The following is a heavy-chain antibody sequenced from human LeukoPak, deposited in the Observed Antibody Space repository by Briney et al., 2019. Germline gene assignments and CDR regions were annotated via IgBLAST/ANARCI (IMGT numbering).Heavy chain of an antibody. D-gene: IGHD3-22*01. CDR3: AKDEWDSSGYSDY. CDR1: GFTFSSYA. V-gene: IGHV3-30*18. CDR2: ISYDGSNK. J-gene: IGHJ4*02. Sequence: GGSLRLSCAASGFTFSSYAMSWVRQAPGKGLEWVAVISYDGSNKYYADSVKGRFTISRDNSKNTLYLQMNSLRAEDTAVYYCAKDEWDSSGYSDYWGQGTLVTVPS.